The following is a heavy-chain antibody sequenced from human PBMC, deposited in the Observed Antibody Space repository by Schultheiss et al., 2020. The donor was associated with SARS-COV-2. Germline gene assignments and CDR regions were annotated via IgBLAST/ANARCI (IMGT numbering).Heavy chain of an antibody. V-gene: IGHV3-23*01. D-gene: IGHD3-10*01. CDR1: GFTFSNYA. CDR2: ISGSGGTT. CDR3: ARDTVRDP. J-gene: IGHJ5*02. Sequence: GGSLRLSCAASGFTFSNYAMSWVRQAPGKGLEWVSTISGSGGTTYYGDSVKGRVTISRDNAKNSLYLQMNSLRAEDTAVYYCARDTVRDPWGQGTLVTVSS.